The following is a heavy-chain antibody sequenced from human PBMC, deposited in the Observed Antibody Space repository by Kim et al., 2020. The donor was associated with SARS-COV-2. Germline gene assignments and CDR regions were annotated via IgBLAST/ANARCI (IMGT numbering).Heavy chain of an antibody. Sequence: ASVKVSCKASGYTFTSYGISWVRQAPGQGLEWMGWISAYNGNTNYAQKLQGRVTMTTDTSTSTAYMELRSLRSDDTAVYYCARDDPYSYAPKAFDYWGQGTLVTVSS. CDR1: GYTFTSYG. D-gene: IGHD5-18*01. CDR2: ISAYNGNT. V-gene: IGHV1-18*01. J-gene: IGHJ4*02. CDR3: ARDDPYSYAPKAFDY.